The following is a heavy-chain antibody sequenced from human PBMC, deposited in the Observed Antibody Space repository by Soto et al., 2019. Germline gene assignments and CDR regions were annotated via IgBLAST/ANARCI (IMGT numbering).Heavy chain of an antibody. Sequence: ASVKVSCKASGVTFSSYAISWVRQAPGQGLEWMGGIIPIFGTANYAQKFQGRVTITADKSTSTAYMELSSLRSEDTAVYYCARKEYSNYLYYYYGMDVWGQGTTVTVSS. CDR2: IIPIFGTA. V-gene: IGHV1-69*06. J-gene: IGHJ6*02. CDR3: ARKEYSNYLYYYYGMDV. CDR1: GVTFSSYA. D-gene: IGHD4-4*01.